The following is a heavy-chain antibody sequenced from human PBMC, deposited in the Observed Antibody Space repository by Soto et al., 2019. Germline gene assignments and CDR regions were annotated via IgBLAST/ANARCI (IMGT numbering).Heavy chain of an antibody. CDR1: GGSISSSSYY. CDR2: IYYSGST. D-gene: IGHD2-2*01. V-gene: IGHV4-39*02. Sequence: TSETLSLTCTVSGGSISSSSYYWGWVRQPPGKGLEGMGRIYYSGSTYYNPSLKSRVTISVDTSKNQFSLKLSSVTAADTAVYYCARESVLYCSSTSCYDVGLSGCFDYWGQGTLVTVSS. J-gene: IGHJ4*02. CDR3: ARESVLYCSSTSCYDVGLSGCFDY.